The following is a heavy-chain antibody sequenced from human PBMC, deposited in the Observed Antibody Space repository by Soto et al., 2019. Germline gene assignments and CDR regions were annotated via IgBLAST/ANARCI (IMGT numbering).Heavy chain of an antibody. D-gene: IGHD5-12*01. Sequence: EVQLVQSGAEVKKPGESLKISCKGSGYSFTSYWIGWVRQMPGKGLEWMGIIYPGDSDTRYSPSFQGQVTISADKSISTAYLQWSSLKASDTAMYYCARRRNSGYDYVPQEDAFDIWGQGTMVTVSS. V-gene: IGHV5-51*03. CDR2: IYPGDSDT. CDR3: ARRRNSGYDYVPQEDAFDI. CDR1: GYSFTSYW. J-gene: IGHJ3*02.